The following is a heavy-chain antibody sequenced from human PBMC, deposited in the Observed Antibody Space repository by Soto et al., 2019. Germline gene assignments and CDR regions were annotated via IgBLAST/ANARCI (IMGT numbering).Heavy chain of an antibody. CDR2: ISDSGGET. Sequence: EVQLLESGGGLVQPGGSLGLSCAASGFTFNTYAMSWVRQAPGKGLQWVSLISDSGGETAYADSVKGRFTISRDNPKNKVYLQINSLTAEDTAVYYCAKRFVNGGVDYWGQGTLVTVSS. V-gene: IGHV3-23*01. CDR1: GFTFNTYA. J-gene: IGHJ4*02. D-gene: IGHD3-16*01. CDR3: AKRFVNGGVDY.